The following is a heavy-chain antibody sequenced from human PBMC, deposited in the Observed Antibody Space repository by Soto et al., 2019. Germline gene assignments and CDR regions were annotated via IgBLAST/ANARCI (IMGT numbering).Heavy chain of an antibody. CDR1: GYTFTSYG. Sequence: ASVKVSCKASGYTFTSYGISWVRQAPGQGLEWMGWISAYNGNTNYAQKLQGRVTMTTDTSTSTAYMELRSLRSDDTAVYYCARLRRAGSSPGNKRVRFDPWGQGTLVTVSS. V-gene: IGHV1-18*04. CDR3: ARLRRAGSSPGNKRVRFDP. CDR2: ISAYNGNT. D-gene: IGHD6-19*01. J-gene: IGHJ5*02.